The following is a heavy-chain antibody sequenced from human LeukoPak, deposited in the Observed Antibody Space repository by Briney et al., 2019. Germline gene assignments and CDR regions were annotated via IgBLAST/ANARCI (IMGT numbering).Heavy chain of an antibody. CDR2: INQDGTEK. CDR1: GFTFSSYW. J-gene: IGHJ4*02. V-gene: IGHV3-7*03. CDR3: ARGPLIAAAGTW. D-gene: IGHD6-13*01. Sequence: GGSLRLSCAASGFTFSSYWMSWVRQAPGEGLEWVAKINQDGTEKAYVDPVRGRFTISRDNAKNSLFLQMNSLRAEDTAVYYCARGPLIAAAGTWWGQGTLATVSS.